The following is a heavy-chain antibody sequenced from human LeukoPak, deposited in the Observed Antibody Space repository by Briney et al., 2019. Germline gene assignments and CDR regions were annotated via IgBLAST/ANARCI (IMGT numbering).Heavy chain of an antibody. J-gene: IGHJ5*02. CDR3: ARAGGYCSGGSCYRGYSWFDP. D-gene: IGHD2-15*01. CDR1: GFTFSSSG. V-gene: IGHV3-33*01. CDR2: ILYNGSNK. Sequence: GGSLRLSCAASGFTFSSSGMHWVRQAPGKGLEWVAVILYNGSNKYYADSVKGRFTISRDNSKNTLYLQMNSLRVEDTAVYYCARAGGYCSGGSCYRGYSWFDPWGQGTLVTVSS.